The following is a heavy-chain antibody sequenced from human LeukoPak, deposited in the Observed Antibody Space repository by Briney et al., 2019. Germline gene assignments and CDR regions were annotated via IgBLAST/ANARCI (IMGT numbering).Heavy chain of an antibody. D-gene: IGHD3-22*01. Sequence: SGTLSLTCNVSGVSIRTSTYSWNWIRQSPGKGLEWIGCVSDSGTTKYNPSLKSRVTISVDTSKNHFSLILMSVTAADTAVYYCARGYYEPFQSWGQGTLVTVSS. CDR1: GVSIRTSTYS. CDR2: VSDSGTT. CDR3: ARGYYEPFQS. J-gene: IGHJ4*02. V-gene: IGHV4-61*03.